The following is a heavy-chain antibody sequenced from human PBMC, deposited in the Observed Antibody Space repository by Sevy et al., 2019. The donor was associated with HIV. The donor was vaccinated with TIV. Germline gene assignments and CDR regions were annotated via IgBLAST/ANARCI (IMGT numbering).Heavy chain of an antibody. CDR3: ASSRDYYDNSGPNFDY. Sequence: ASVKVSCKVSGNTLTEVSMHWVRQAPGKGLEWMAGFDPEDGETIYAQKFEGRVTLTEDTSTDTSYMVLSSLRSEDTAVYYCASSRDYYDNSGPNFDYWGQGILVPVSS. V-gene: IGHV1-24*01. CDR1: GNTLTEVS. D-gene: IGHD3-22*01. CDR2: FDPEDGET. J-gene: IGHJ4*02.